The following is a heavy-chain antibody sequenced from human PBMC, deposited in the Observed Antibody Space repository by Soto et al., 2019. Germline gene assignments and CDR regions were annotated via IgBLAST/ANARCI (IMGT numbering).Heavy chain of an antibody. J-gene: IGHJ5*02. CDR1: GFTFNEFG. Sequence: QVQLVESGGGVVQPGRSLRLSCATSGFTFNEFGIHWVRQAPGKGLEWVAVIWYDGSKKKYEDSVKGRFTISRDSSKNTVYLQMSSLRVEDTVVYFCVRENPPPFFAPWGQGTLVTVTS. CDR2: IWYDGSKK. V-gene: IGHV3-33*01. CDR3: VRENPPPFFAP.